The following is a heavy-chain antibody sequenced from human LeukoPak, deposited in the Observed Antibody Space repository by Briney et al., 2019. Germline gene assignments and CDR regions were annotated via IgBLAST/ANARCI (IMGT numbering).Heavy chain of an antibody. D-gene: IGHD7-27*01. Sequence: ASVKVSCKASGYTFTSYSMHWVRQAPGQALEWMGIINPSGGSTTYAHNFQGRVTMTRDTSTSTVYMELSSLRSEDTAVYYCARDVQTGDRDYWGQGTLVTVSS. V-gene: IGHV1-46*01. CDR1: GYTFTSYS. CDR3: ARDVQTGDRDY. J-gene: IGHJ4*02. CDR2: INPSGGST.